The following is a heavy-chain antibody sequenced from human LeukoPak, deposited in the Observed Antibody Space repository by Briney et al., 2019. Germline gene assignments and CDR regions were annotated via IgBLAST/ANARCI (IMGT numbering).Heavy chain of an antibody. D-gene: IGHD1-26*01. CDR3: ARGGPYSGAYYYAY. Sequence: ASVKVSCKASGYTFTSYYMHWVRQATGQGLEWMGWMSPNSGNTGYAQKFQGRVSMTRNTSISTAYMEVISLRSEDTAVYYCARGGPYSGAYYYAYWGQGTLVTVSS. J-gene: IGHJ4*02. V-gene: IGHV1-8*02. CDR2: MSPNSGNT. CDR1: GYTFTSYY.